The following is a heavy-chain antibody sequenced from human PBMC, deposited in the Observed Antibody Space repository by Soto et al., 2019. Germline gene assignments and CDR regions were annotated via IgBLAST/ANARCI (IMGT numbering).Heavy chain of an antibody. J-gene: IGHJ4*02. CDR2: IYYSGST. V-gene: IGHV4-31*03. CDR3: ARGDDSSGYSSN. D-gene: IGHD3-22*01. CDR1: GGSISSGGYY. Sequence: PSETLSLTCTVSGGSISSGGYYWSWIRQHPGKGLEWIGYIYYSGSTYYNPSLKSRVTISVDTSKNQFSLKLSPVTAADTAVYYCARGDDSSGYSSNWGQGTLVTVSS.